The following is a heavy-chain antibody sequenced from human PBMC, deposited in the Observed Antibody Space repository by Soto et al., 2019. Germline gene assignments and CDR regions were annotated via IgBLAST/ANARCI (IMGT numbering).Heavy chain of an antibody. CDR1: GGSISSSSYD. V-gene: IGHV4-39*01. J-gene: IGHJ4*02. CDR3: ARRRDGYFDY. CDR2: IYYSRST. Sequence: PSETLSLTSTVSGGSISSSSYDWGWIRQPPGKGLEWIGSIYYSRSTYYNPSLKSRVTITVHTSKNQFSLKLSSVTAGDTAVYYCARRRDGYFDYWGQGTLVTVSS.